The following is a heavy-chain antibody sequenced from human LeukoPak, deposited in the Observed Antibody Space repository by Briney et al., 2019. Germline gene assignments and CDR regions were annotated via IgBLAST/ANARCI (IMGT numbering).Heavy chain of an antibody. J-gene: IGHJ5*02. D-gene: IGHD2-8*01. CDR1: GGSISSGGYY. CDR3: ARDGSGDGVVGWFDP. Sequence: SETLSLTCTVSGGSISSGGYYWSWIRQHPGKGLEWIGYIYYSGSTYYNPSLKSRVTISVDTSENQFSLKLSSVTAADTAVYYCARDGSGDGVVGWFDPWGQGTLVTVSS. V-gene: IGHV4-31*03. CDR2: IYYSGST.